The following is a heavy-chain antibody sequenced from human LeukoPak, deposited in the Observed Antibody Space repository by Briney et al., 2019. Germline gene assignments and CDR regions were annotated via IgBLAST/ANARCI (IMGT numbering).Heavy chain of an antibody. V-gene: IGHV3-74*01. CDR1: GFTFSNYW. CDR2: INTDGTNT. D-gene: IGHD6-25*01. CDR3: IRLSGGD. Sequence: GGSLRPSCAASGFTFSNYWMHWVRQAPGKGLVWVSRINTDGTNTHYADSVKGRFTISRDNAKNTVYLQMNSLRADDTAVYCCIRLSGGDWGQGTLVTVSS. J-gene: IGHJ4*02.